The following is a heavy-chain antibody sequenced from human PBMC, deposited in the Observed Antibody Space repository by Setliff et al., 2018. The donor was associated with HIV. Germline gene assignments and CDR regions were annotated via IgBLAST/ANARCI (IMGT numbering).Heavy chain of an antibody. D-gene: IGHD2-21*01. CDR2: ISSSGTTI. J-gene: IGHJ3*02. Sequence: PGGSLRLSCAASGFTFSSYAMSWVRQAPGKGLEWVSYISSSGTTIYYADSVKGRFTISRDNSKNTLYLQMNSLRAEDTAVYYCAKHFLLWSNAFHIWGQGTMVTVSS. CDR1: GFTFSSYA. CDR3: AKHFLLWSNAFHI. V-gene: IGHV3-23*01.